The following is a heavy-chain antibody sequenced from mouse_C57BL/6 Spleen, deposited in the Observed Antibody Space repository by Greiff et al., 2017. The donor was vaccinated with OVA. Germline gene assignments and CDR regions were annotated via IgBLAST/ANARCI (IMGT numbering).Heavy chain of an antibody. CDR1: GFNIKDYY. J-gene: IGHJ3*01. V-gene: IGHV14-1*01. CDR3: TTGYYGSSYRFAY. Sequence: EVQLQQSGAELVRPGASVKLSCTASGFNIKDYYMHWVKQRPEQGLEWIGRIDPEDGDTEYAPKFQGKATMTADTSSNTAYLQLSSLTSEDTAVYYCTTGYYGSSYRFAYWGQGTLVTVSA. CDR2: IDPEDGDT. D-gene: IGHD1-1*01.